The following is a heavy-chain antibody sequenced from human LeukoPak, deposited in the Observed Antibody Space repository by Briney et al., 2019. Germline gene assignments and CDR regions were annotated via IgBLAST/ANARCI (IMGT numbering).Heavy chain of an antibody. V-gene: IGHV4-59*01. J-gene: IGHJ4*02. CDR2: IYYSGST. Sequence: PSETLSLTCTVSGGSISSYYWRWIRQPPGQGLEWIGCIYYSGSTNYNPSLKRRVTISIDTSKNQFSLKLSSVTAADRAVYYCARAHYYDSGGLFDYWGQGTLVTVSS. D-gene: IGHD3-22*01. CDR3: ARAHYYDSGGLFDY. CDR1: GGSISSYY.